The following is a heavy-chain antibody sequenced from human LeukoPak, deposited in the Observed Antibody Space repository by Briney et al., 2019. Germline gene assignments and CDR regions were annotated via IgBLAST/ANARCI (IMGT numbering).Heavy chain of an antibody. D-gene: IGHD3-10*02. CDR2: IWYDGSNK. J-gene: IGHJ3*02. V-gene: IGHV3-33*01. CDR1: GFTFSSYG. Sequence: GRSLRLSCAASGFTFSSYGMHWVRQAPGKGLEWVAVIWYDGSNKYYADSVKGRFTISRDNSKNTLYLQMNSLRAGDTAVYYCASHDYVEDAFDIWGQGTMVTVSS. CDR3: ASHDYVEDAFDI.